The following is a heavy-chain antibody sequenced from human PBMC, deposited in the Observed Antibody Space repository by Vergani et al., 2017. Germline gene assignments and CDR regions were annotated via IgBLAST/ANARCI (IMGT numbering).Heavy chain of an antibody. V-gene: IGHV4-39*01. J-gene: IGHJ5*02. CDR3: ARHSTVEWLVKLGWIDP. CDR1: GASIRSSNYY. D-gene: IGHD6-19*01. CDR2: IYYSGST. Sequence: QLQLQESGPGLVKPSATLSLTCSVSGASIRSSNYYWGWIRQPPGKGLEWIASIYYSGSTYYNTSLKSRFTISVDTSKNQFSLKLSSVTAAHTAVYFCARHSTVEWLVKLGWIDPWGQGILVTVSS.